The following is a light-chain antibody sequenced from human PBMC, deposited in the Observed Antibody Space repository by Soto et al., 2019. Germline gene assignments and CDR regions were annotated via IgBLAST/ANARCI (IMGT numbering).Light chain of an antibody. Sequence: PGERVTLSCRASQSVSSSYLTWYQQKPGQAPRLLIYGASTRATDIPGRFGGHGSGTDFILSINRLEPEDSAVYYCQQYGGSPWTFDQGTKVEI. V-gene: IGKV3-20*01. J-gene: IGKJ1*01. CDR2: GAS. CDR1: QSVSSSY. CDR3: QQYGGSPWT.